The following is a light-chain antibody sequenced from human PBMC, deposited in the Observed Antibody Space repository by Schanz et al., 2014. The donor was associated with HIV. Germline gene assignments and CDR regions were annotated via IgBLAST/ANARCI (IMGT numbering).Light chain of an antibody. J-gene: IGKJ2*01. CDR3: QQYGSSPPYT. CDR2: GAS. V-gene: IGKV3-20*01. CDR1: QSVGSY. Sequence: EIVLTQSPVILSLSPGERATLSCRASQSVGSYLAWYQQKPGQAPRLLIYGASSRATGIPDRFSGSGSGTDFTLTISRLEPEDFAVYYCQQYGSSPPYTFGQGTKLEIK.